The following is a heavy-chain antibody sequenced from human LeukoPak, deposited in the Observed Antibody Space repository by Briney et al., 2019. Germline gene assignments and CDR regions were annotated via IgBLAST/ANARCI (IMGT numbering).Heavy chain of an antibody. CDR2: ISAYNGNT. D-gene: IGHD2-2*03. Sequence: GASVKVSCKASGGTFSSSAISWVRQAPGQGLEWMGRISAYNGNTNYAQKLQGRVTMTTDTSTSTAYMELRSLRSDDTAVYYCARVVDIVVVPAAKIFDYWGQGTLVTVSS. CDR1: GGTFSSSA. CDR3: ARVVDIVVVPAAKIFDY. J-gene: IGHJ4*02. V-gene: IGHV1-18*01.